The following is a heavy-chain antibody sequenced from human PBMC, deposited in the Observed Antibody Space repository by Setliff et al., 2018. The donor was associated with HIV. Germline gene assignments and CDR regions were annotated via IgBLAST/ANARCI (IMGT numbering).Heavy chain of an antibody. V-gene: IGHV4-39*07. CDR1: GGSISSSSYY. CDR2: FYYSGST. J-gene: IGHJ6*02. Sequence: PSETLSLTCTVSGGSISSSSYYWGGIRQPPGKGREWIGSFYYSGSTYYNPSLKSRVTISVDTSKNQFSLKLTSVTAADTAVYYCARDSPSGTYLNYYYYNMDVWGQGTSVTVSS. CDR3: ARDSPSGTYLNYYYYNMDV. D-gene: IGHD1-26*01.